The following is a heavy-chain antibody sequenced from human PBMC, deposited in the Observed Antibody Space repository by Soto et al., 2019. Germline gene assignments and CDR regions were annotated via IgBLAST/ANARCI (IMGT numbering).Heavy chain of an antibody. J-gene: IGHJ6*03. V-gene: IGHV4-39*01. CDR3: ATPYNWNDFPYYYMDV. CDR2: IYYSGST. CDR1: GGSISSSSYY. Sequence: QLQLQESGPGLVKPSETLSLTCTVSGGSISSSSYYWGWIRQPPGKGLEWIGSIYYSGSTYYNPSLKSRVTISVDTSENQFSLKLSSVTAADTAVYYCATPYNWNDFPYYYMDVWGKGTTVTVSS. D-gene: IGHD1-1*01.